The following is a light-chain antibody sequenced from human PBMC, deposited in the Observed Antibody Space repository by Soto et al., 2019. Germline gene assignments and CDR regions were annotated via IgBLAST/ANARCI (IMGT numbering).Light chain of an antibody. CDR2: KAS. Sequence: DIQMTQSPSTLSASVGDRVTIACRASQNIDSWLAWYQQKPGKAPNVRIYKASTLESGVPSRFSGSGSGTEFTLTISSLQPDDVATYYCQQYSSYSSFGQGTKVEF. CDR1: QNIDSW. J-gene: IGKJ1*01. CDR3: QQYSSYSS. V-gene: IGKV1-5*03.